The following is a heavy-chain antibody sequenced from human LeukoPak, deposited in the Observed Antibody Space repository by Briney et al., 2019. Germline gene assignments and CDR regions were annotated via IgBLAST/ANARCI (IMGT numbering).Heavy chain of an antibody. D-gene: IGHD6-13*01. CDR2: ISSSGSTI. CDR3: ARANGYSSSWYFDY. Sequence: LSLTCAVYGGSFSGYYWSWIRQPPGKGLEWVSYISSSGSTIYYADSVKGRFTISRDNAKNSLYLQMNSLRAEDTAVYYCARANGYSSSWYFDYWGQGTLVTVSS. V-gene: IGHV3-11*01. CDR1: GGSFSGYY. J-gene: IGHJ4*02.